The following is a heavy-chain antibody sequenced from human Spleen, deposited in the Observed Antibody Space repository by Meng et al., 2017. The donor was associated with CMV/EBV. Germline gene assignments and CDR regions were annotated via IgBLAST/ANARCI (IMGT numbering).Heavy chain of an antibody. Sequence: ASVKVSCKASGYTFTDHYFHWVRQAPGQGLEWMGWIYPKTGRTHYAMKFQGRLTVTRDTSISTGYMELSRLRSDDTAVYYCARDSRRVGVVPAAMGYWGQGTLVTVSS. V-gene: IGHV1-2*02. CDR1: GYTFTDHY. CDR3: ARDSRRVGVVPAAMGY. CDR2: IYPKTGRT. J-gene: IGHJ4*02. D-gene: IGHD2-2*01.